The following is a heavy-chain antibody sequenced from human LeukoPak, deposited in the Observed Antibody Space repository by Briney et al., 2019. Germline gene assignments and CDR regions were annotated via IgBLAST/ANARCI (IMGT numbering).Heavy chain of an antibody. CDR3: ARDRSPGY. J-gene: IGHJ4*02. D-gene: IGHD2-8*02. CDR2: ISSSGSTI. Sequence: PGGPLRLSCVASGFSISSYELNWVRQAPGKGLEWISYISSSGSTIYYADSVKGRFTISRDNAKSSLYLEMNSLRVEDTAVYYCARDRSPGYWGRGTLVTVSS. V-gene: IGHV3-48*03. CDR1: GFSISSYE.